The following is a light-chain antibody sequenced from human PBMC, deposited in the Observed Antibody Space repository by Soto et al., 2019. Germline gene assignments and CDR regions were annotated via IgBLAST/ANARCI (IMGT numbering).Light chain of an antibody. CDR2: ENN. CDR3: GTWDNSLSAYV. V-gene: IGLV1-51*02. J-gene: IGLJ1*01. CDR1: SSNIGDNY. Sequence: QSVLTQPPSVSAAPGQKVTISCSGGSSNIGDNYVSWYQQLPGTAPKLLIYENNKRASGIPDRFSGSKSGTSATLAITGLQTGDEADYYCGTWDNSLSAYVLGTGTKLTVL.